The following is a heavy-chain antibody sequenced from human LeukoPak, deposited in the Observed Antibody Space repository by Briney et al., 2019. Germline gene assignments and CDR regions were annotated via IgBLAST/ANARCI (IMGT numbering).Heavy chain of an antibody. Sequence: SGGSLRLSCAASGFAFSTYAMTWVRQAPEKGLQWVSNISTSGRATYYADSVEGRFTISRDNSKNTLYLQMNSLRADDTAVYYCAKARGSSVYEQFDYWGQGTQVTVSS. D-gene: IGHD5/OR15-5a*01. CDR3: AKARGSSVYEQFDY. CDR1: GFAFSTYA. CDR2: ISTSGRAT. J-gene: IGHJ4*02. V-gene: IGHV3-23*01.